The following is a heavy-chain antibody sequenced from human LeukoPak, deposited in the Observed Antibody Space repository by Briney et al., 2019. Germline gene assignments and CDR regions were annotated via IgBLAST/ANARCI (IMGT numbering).Heavy chain of an antibody. CDR2: IKHDGSEK. CDR1: GFTFTNYW. D-gene: IGHD1-26*01. Sequence: GGSLRLSCAASGFTFTNYWMTWVRQAPGKGLEWLANIKHDGSEKYYVDSVKGRFTISRDNAKNSLYLQMNSLRAEDTAVYYCARDPGRDYYYYYMDVWGKGTTVTVSS. CDR3: ARDPGRDYYYYYMDV. V-gene: IGHV3-7*01. J-gene: IGHJ6*03.